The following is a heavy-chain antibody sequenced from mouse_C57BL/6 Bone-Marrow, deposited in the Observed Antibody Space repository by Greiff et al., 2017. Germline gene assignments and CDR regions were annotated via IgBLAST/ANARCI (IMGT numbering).Heavy chain of an antibody. Sequence: VKLMESGPGLVAPSQSLSITCTVSGFSLTSYGVDWVRQPPGKGLEWLGVIWGGGSTNYNSALMSRLSISKDNSKSQVFVKMNSLETDDTAMYYCAKHGDYYGSSFHWYFDVWGTGTTVTVSS. D-gene: IGHD1-1*01. CDR3: AKHGDYYGSSFHWYFDV. CDR2: IWGGGST. J-gene: IGHJ1*03. V-gene: IGHV2-9*01. CDR1: GFSLTSYG.